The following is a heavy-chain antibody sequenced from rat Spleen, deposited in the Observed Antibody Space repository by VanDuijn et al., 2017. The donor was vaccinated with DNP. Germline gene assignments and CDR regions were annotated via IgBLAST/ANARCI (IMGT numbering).Heavy chain of an antibody. Sequence: EVQLQESGPGLVKPSQSLSLTCSVTGYSISTSYRWNWIRKFPGNKLEWMGYINSAGSTHYNPSLKSRISITSDTSKNQFFLQVISVTPEDTATYYCARMHYGCDNWGQGVMVTVSS. CDR1: GYSISTSYR. CDR2: INSAGST. V-gene: IGHV3-3*01. CDR3: ARMHYGCDN. D-gene: IGHD1-11*01. J-gene: IGHJ2*01.